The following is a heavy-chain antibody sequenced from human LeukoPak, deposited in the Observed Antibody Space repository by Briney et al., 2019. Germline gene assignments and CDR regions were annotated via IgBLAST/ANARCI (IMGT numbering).Heavy chain of an antibody. J-gene: IGHJ6*03. V-gene: IGHV4-34*01. CDR2: FNHSGST. CDR3: ARGVIVLRFLEWLPRGYYMDV. CDR1: GGSFSGYS. D-gene: IGHD3-3*01. Sequence: PSETLSLTCAVYGGSFSGYSWTWIRQPPGKGLEWIGEFNHSGSTNYNPSLKSRVTISVDTSKNQFSLKLSSVTAADTAVYYCARGVIVLRFLEWLPRGYYMDVWGKGTTVTVSS.